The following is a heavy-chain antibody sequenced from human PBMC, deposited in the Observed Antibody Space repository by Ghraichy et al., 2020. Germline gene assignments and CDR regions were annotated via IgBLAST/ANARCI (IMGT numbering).Heavy chain of an antibody. J-gene: IGHJ3*02. D-gene: IGHD3-3*01. CDR2: IYYSGST. CDR3: ARRGYDFWSGRDAFDI. Sequence: SETLSLTCTVSGGSISSYYWSWIRQPPGKGLEWIGYIYYSGSTNYNPSLKSRVTISVDTSKNQFSLKLSSVTAADTAVYYCARRGYDFWSGRDAFDIWGQGTMVTVS. CDR1: GGSISSYY. V-gene: IGHV4-59*08.